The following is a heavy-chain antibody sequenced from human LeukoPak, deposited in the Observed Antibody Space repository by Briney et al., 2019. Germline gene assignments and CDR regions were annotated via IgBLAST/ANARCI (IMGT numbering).Heavy chain of an antibody. J-gene: IGHJ4*02. V-gene: IGHV1-2*02. CDR2: INPNSGGT. D-gene: IGHD3-10*01. CDR3: ARATITMVRGVIITGIYYFDY. CDR1: GYTFTGYY. Sequence: ASVKVSCKASGYTFTGYYMHWVRQAPGQGLEWMGWINPNSGGTNYAQKFQGRVTMTRDTSISTAYMELSRLRSDDTAVYYCARATITMVRGVIITGIYYFDYWGQGTLVTVSS.